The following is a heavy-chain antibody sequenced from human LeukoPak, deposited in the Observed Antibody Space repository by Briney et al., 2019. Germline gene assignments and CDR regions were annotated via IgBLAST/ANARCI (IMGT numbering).Heavy chain of an antibody. CDR3: ARHSYFDY. J-gene: IGHJ4*02. CDR1: GFTFSSYT. CDR2: ISGSGVIT. Sequence: GGSLRLSCAASGFTFSSYTMSWVRQAPGKGLEWVSAISGSGVITYYADSVKGRFTISRDNSKNTLYLQMNSLRAVDTAVYFCARHSYFDYWGQGTLVTVSS. V-gene: IGHV3-23*01.